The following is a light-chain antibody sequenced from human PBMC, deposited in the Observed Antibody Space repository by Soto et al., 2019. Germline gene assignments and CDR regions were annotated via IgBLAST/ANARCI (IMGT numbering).Light chain of an antibody. CDR3: LSHRGGXSQV. Sequence: QSFLSQPASVSGSPVQSITISCTGTSSDVCAYNYFSWYQQYPGKAPKLMIYGVTNQPSGVSNRFSGSKTGNTASLTISGLQAEDEADYYCLSHRGGXSQVVGTGTKVXV. J-gene: IGLJ1*01. CDR2: GVT. V-gene: IGLV2-14*01. CDR1: SSDVCAYNY.